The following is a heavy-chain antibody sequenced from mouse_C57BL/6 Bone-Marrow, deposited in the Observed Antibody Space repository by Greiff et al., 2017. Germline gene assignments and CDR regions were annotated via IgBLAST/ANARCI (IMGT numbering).Heavy chain of an antibody. CDR1: GFTFSDYY. D-gene: IGHD1-1*01. Sequence: EVKLMESEGGLVQPGSSMKLSCTASGFTFSDYYMAWVRQVSEKGLEWVANINYDGSSTNYLDSLKSRFIISRDNAKNILYLQMSSLKSEDTATYYCARDAGVYYYGSSYFDVWGTGTTVTVSS. J-gene: IGHJ1*03. V-gene: IGHV5-16*01. CDR2: INYDGSST. CDR3: ARDAGVYYYGSSYFDV.